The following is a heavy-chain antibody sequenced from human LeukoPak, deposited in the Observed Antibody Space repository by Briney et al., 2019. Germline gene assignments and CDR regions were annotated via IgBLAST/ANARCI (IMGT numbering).Heavy chain of an antibody. CDR2: ISWNSGSI. V-gene: IGHV3-9*01. CDR3: AKDTQGQQLTYFDY. Sequence: PGGSLRLSCAASGFTFDDYAMHWVRQAPGKGLEWVSGISWNSGSIGYADSVKGRFTISRDNAKNSLYLQMNSLRAEDTALYYCAKDTQGQQLTYFDYWGQGTLVTVSS. J-gene: IGHJ4*02. D-gene: IGHD6-13*01. CDR1: GFTFDDYA.